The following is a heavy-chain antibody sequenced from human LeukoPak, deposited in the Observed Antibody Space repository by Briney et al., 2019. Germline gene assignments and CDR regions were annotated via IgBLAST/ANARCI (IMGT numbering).Heavy chain of an antibody. CDR1: GYTFTGYY. D-gene: IGHD6-13*01. Sequence: ASVKVSCKASGYTFTGYYMHWVRQAPGQGLEWMGWINPNSGNTGYAQKFQGRVTMTRNTSISTAYMELSSLRSEDTAVYYCARARIVRAAAGTGYWGQGTLVTVSS. V-gene: IGHV1-8*02. CDR2: INPNSGNT. CDR3: ARARIVRAAAGTGY. J-gene: IGHJ4*02.